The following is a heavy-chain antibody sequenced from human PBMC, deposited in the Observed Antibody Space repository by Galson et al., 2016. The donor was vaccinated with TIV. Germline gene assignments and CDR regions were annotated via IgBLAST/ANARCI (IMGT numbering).Heavy chain of an antibody. CDR2: VYGTGST. CDR1: GGSINSDNYF. J-gene: IGHJ6*03. V-gene: IGHV4-61*02. CDR3: ARVRSLYSHDWTMDV. Sequence: TLSLTCNVSGGSINSDNYFWTWIRQPAGKGLEWIGLVYGTGSTTYNPSLKSRVTILVDTSKNQFSLKLSSVTAADSAVYYCARVRSLYSHDWTMDVWGKGTTVTVSS. D-gene: IGHD3-9*01.